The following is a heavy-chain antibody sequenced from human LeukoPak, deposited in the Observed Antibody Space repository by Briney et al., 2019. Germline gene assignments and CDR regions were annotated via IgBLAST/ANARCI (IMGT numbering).Heavy chain of an antibody. V-gene: IGHV3-30*18. CDR3: AKDWDSSPYFDY. CDR2: ISYDGSNK. CDR1: GFTFSSYG. D-gene: IGHD3-22*01. Sequence: GGSLRLSCAASGFTFSSYGMHWVRQAPGKGLEWVAVISYDGSNKYYADSVKGRFTISRDNSKSTLYLQMNSLRAEDTAVYYCAKDWDSSPYFDYWGQGTLVTVSS. J-gene: IGHJ4*02.